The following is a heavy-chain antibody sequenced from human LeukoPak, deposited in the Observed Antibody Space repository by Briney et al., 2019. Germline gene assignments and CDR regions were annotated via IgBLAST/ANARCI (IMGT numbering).Heavy chain of an antibody. CDR2: ISYDGSNK. CDR1: GFTFSSYG. CDR3: ANAGVGSWGVSLSGWFDP. D-gene: IGHD3-10*01. J-gene: IGHJ5*02. V-gene: IGHV3-30*18. Sequence: PGGSLRLSCAVSGFTFSSYGMRWVRQAPGKGLEWVAVISYDGSNKYKADSVKGRFTISRDNSKNTLYLQMNSLRAEDTAVYYCANAGVGSWGVSLSGWFDPWGQGTLVTVSS.